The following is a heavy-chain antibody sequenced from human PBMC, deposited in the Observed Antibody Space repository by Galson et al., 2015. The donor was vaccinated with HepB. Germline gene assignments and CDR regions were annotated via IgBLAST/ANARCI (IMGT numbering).Heavy chain of an antibody. Sequence: SLRLSCAASGFTFSSYAMHWVRQAPGKGLEWVAVISYDGSNKYYADSVKGQFTISRDNSKNTLYLQMNSLRAEDTAVYYCARDGYCSGGSCSSYWGQGTLVTVSS. J-gene: IGHJ4*02. V-gene: IGHV3-30*04. CDR1: GFTFSSYA. CDR2: ISYDGSNK. CDR3: ARDGYCSGGSCSSY. D-gene: IGHD2-15*01.